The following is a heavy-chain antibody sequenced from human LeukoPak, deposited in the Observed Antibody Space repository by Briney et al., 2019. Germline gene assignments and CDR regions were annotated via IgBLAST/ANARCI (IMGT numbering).Heavy chain of an antibody. J-gene: IGHJ4*02. V-gene: IGHV1-69*13. CDR3: ARPDLPLAGYYFDY. Sequence: SVKVSCKASGGTFSSYAISWVRQAPGQGLEWMGGIIPIFGTANYAQKFQGRVTITADESTSTAYMGLSSLRSEDTAVYYCARPDLPLAGYYFDYWGQGTLVTVSS. CDR1: GGTFSSYA. CDR2: IIPIFGTA.